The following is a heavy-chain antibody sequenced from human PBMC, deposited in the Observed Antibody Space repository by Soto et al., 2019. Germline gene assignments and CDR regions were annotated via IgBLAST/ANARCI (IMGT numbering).Heavy chain of an antibody. V-gene: IGHV1-8*01. CDR1: GYSFTSLD. J-gene: IGHJ4*02. D-gene: IGHD1-26*01. CDR3: ARGVSAGVDY. CDR2: MEPSTGRT. Sequence: QVQLVQSGAEVREPGASVKVYCKASGYSFTSLDINWVRQTAGQGLEWMGWMEPSTGRTGYAQKFQGRVTMTRDTSIHTADMELTTLTSDDTAFYYCARGVSAGVDYWGQGTLVIVSS.